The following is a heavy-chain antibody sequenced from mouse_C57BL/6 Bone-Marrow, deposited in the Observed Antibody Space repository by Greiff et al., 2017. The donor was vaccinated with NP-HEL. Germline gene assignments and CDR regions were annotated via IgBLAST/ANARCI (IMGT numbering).Heavy chain of an antibody. CDR3: ARHYSNYWYFDV. J-gene: IGHJ1*03. CDR2: ISSSSSTI. D-gene: IGHD2-5*01. CDR1: GFTFSDYG. Sequence: EVQLMESGGGLVKPGGSLKLSCAASGFTFSDYGMHWVRQAPEKGLEWVGYISSSSSTIYYADTVKGRFTISRDNAKNTPFLQMTSLRSEDTAMYYCARHYSNYWYFDVWGTGTTVTVSS. V-gene: IGHV5-17*01.